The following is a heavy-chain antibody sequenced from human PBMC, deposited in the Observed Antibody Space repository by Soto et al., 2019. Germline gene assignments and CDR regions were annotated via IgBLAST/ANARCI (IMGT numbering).Heavy chain of an antibody. CDR1: GDSVSSNSAA. J-gene: IGHJ3*02. D-gene: IGHD6-19*01. Sequence: SQTLSLTCAISGDSVSSNSAAWNWIRQSPSRGLEWLGRIYYRSKWYNDYAVSVKSRITINPDTSKNQFSLQLNSVTPEDTAVYYCARWETSSGWNAFDIWGQGTMVTVSS. CDR2: IYYRSKWYN. CDR3: ARWETSSGWNAFDI. V-gene: IGHV6-1*01.